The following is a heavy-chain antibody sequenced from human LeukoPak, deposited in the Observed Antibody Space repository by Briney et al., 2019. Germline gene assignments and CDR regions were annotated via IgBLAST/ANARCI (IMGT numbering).Heavy chain of an antibody. CDR3: ARVRGTYYFDY. Sequence: GGSLRLSCVASGFTFSTYSMTWVRQAPGRGLEWVSYISTRGTTIYYAASVKGRFTISRDYAKSSLYLQMNSLRAEDTAIYYCARVRGTYYFDYWGQGTLVTVSS. D-gene: IGHD1-14*01. V-gene: IGHV3-48*04. J-gene: IGHJ4*02. CDR1: GFTFSTYS. CDR2: ISTRGTTI.